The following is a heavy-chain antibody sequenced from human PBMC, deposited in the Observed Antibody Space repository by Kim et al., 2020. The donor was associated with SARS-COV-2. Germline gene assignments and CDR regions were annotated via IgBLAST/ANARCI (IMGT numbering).Heavy chain of an antibody. J-gene: IGHJ6*02. V-gene: IGHV4-34*01. D-gene: IGHD3-10*01. CDR3: VGRTFRRTDYYRSGSYRYQLYYYYGLDL. Sequence: SETLSLTCAVYGGSFSAYYWSWTRQPPGKGLEWIGGIDHSGGSNYNPSLKSRVSISVDTSKKQFSLKLSSVTAADTAVYYCVGRTFRRTDYYRSGSYRYQLYYYYGLDLWGQGTTVTVSS. CDR1: GGSFSAYY. CDR2: IDHSGGS.